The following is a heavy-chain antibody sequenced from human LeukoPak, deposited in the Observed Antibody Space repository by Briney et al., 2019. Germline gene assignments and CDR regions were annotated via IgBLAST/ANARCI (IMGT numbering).Heavy chain of an antibody. CDR3: ARDLPYNWNDVAGFFDY. D-gene: IGHD1-20*01. J-gene: IGHJ4*02. V-gene: IGHV3-74*01. Sequence: PGGSLRLSCAASGFTFSSYWMHWVRQAPGKGLVWVSRINSDGSSTSHADSVKGRFTISRDNAKNTLYLQMNSLRAEDTAVYYCARDLPYNWNDVAGFFDYWGQGTLVTVSS. CDR2: INSDGSST. CDR1: GFTFSSYW.